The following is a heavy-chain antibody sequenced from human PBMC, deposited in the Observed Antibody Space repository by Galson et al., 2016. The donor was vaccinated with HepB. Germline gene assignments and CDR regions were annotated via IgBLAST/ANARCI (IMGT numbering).Heavy chain of an antibody. J-gene: IGHJ5*02. CDR2: ISGSGDST. V-gene: IGHV3-23*01. CDR1: GFTSSSYA. Sequence: SLRLSCAASGFTSSSYAMTWVRQAPGKGLEWVSAISGSGDSTYYADSVKGRFTISRDNSKNTLYLQMWSLRADDTAVYYCANEEGWFDPWGQGTLVTVSS. CDR3: ANEEGWFDP.